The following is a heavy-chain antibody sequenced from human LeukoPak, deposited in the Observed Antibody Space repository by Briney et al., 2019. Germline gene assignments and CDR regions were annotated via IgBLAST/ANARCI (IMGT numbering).Heavy chain of an antibody. J-gene: IGHJ4*02. V-gene: IGHV1-69*04. CDR1: GYTFTSYD. CDR3: ASDILTRYYFDY. Sequence: ASVKVSCKASGYTFTSYDINWVRQATGQGLEWMGRIIPILGIANYAQKFQGRVTITADKSTSTAYMGLSSLRSEDTAVYYCASDILTRYYFDYWGQGTLVTVSS. D-gene: IGHD3-9*01. CDR2: IIPILGIA.